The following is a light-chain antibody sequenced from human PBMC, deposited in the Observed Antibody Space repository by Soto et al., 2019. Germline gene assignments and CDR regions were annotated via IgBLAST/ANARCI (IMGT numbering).Light chain of an antibody. CDR3: QQYNVWPLT. V-gene: IGKV3-15*01. CDR2: VAS. J-gene: IGKJ4*01. CDR1: QSVSSN. Sequence: EIVMTQSPATLSVSPGERATLSCRASQSVSSNLAWYQQKPGQTPKLLIYVASTRATGIPARFSGSGSRTEFTLTISSLQSEDFAVYYCQQYNVWPLTFGGGTKVEF.